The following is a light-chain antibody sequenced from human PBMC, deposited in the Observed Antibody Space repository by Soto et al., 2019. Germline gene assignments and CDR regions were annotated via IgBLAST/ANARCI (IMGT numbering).Light chain of an antibody. CDR2: DAS. V-gene: IGKV1-5*01. J-gene: IGKJ1*01. CDR1: QSISSW. CDR3: HQHTRYRT. Sequence: IQMTRAPSRQSASVGDRVTITYRASQSISSWLAWYQQKPGKAPKLLIYDASSLESGVPSRFSGSVSGTEFAVTISSPEPDEFLPNRCHQHTRYRTLGEGTKVDIK.